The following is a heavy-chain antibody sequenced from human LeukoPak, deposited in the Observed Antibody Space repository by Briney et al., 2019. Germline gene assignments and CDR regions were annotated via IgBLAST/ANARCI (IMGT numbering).Heavy chain of an antibody. Sequence: ASVKVSCKASGYTFTNYDINWVRQASGQGLEWMGWLNPNSGKTGYAQKFQGRLTFTRDTSISAAYMELSNLGSEDTAMYYCARAPPWDVFRYFEWSQTSDDAFDIWGQGTMVTVSS. CDR1: GYTFTNYD. CDR2: LNPNSGKT. J-gene: IGHJ3*02. V-gene: IGHV1-8*03. D-gene: IGHD3-9*01. CDR3: ARAPPWDVFRYFEWSQTSDDAFDI.